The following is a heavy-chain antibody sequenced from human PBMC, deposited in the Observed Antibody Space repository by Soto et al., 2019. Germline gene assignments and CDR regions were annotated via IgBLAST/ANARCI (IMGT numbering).Heavy chain of an antibody. CDR3: ARLTRSSGYYWDYFDY. D-gene: IGHD3-22*01. CDR2: IYYSGST. Sequence: SETLSLTCTVSGGSISSSSYYWGWIRQPPGKGLEWIGSIYYSGSTYYNPSLKSRVTISVDTSKNQFSLKLSSVTAADTAVYYCARLTRSSGYYWDYFDYWGQGTLVTVSS. V-gene: IGHV4-39*01. J-gene: IGHJ4*02. CDR1: GGSISSSSYY.